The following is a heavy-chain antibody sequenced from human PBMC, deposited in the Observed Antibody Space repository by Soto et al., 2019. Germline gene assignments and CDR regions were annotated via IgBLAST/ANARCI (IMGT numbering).Heavy chain of an antibody. V-gene: IGHV4-31*02. CDR1: GGSISSGGYY. J-gene: IGHJ5*02. Sequence: SETLSLTCTVSGGSISSGGYYWSWIRQHPGKGLEWIGYIYYSGSTYYNPSLKSRVTISVDTSKNQFSLKLSSVTAADTAVYYCAYWGGRQENWLDPWGQGTLVTVSS. CDR2: IYYSGST. CDR3: AYWGGRQENWLDP. D-gene: IGHD3-10*01.